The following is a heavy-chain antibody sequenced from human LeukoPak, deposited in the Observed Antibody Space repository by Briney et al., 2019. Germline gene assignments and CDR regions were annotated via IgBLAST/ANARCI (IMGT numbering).Heavy chain of an antibody. CDR2: IGTGGSIT. J-gene: IGHJ6*03. V-gene: IGHV3-11*04. CDR3: ARSREGYHYYMDV. CDR1: RVTFSDYY. Sequence: GGSLRLSCAASRVTFSDYYMSWLRQAPGKGLQWVSYIGTGGSITYYADSVKGRFTISRDNAKNSLYLQMNSLRVEDTAVYYWARSREGYHYYMDVWGKGTTVTVSS.